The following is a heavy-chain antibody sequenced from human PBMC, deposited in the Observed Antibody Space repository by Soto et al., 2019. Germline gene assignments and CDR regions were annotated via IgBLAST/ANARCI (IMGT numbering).Heavy chain of an antibody. V-gene: IGHV2-5*02. CDR2: IYWDDDK. CDR3: AXLTXXWSRFDY. Sequence: QITLKESGPTLVKPTQTLTLTCTFSGFSLRTSGVGVGWXRQPPGKALEWLALIYWDDDKRYSPSLKSRLTXTXXXXXXXXXXXXXXXXXXXXXXXXXAXLTXXWSRFDYWGQGALVTVSA. J-gene: IGHJ4*02. CDR1: GFSLRTSGVG. D-gene: IGHD6-13*01.